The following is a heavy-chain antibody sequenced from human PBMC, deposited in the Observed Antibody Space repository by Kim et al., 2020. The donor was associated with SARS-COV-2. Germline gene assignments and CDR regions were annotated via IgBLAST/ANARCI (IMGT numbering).Heavy chain of an antibody. CDR3: ARADSNYWSYYYGMDV. Sequence: SWKGRFTISRDNAKNSLYLQMNSLRDEDTALYYCARADSNYWSYYYGMDVWGQGTTVTVSS. J-gene: IGHJ6*02. V-gene: IGHV3-48*02. D-gene: IGHD4-4*01.